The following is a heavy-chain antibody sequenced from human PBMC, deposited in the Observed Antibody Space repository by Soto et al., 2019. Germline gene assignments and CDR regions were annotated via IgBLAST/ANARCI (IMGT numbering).Heavy chain of an antibody. Sequence: SETLSLTCAVYGGSFSGYYWSWIRQPPGKGLEWIGEINHSGSTNYNPSLKSRVTISVDTSKNQFSLKLSSVTAADTAVYYCASNYGDYAWGQGTLVTVSS. J-gene: IGHJ4*02. D-gene: IGHD4-17*01. CDR1: GGSFSGYY. CDR3: ASNYGDYA. V-gene: IGHV4-34*01. CDR2: INHSGST.